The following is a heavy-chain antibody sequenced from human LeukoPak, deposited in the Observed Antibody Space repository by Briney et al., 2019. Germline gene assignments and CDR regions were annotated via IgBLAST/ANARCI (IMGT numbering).Heavy chain of an antibody. Sequence: PGGSLRLSCAASGFTFSSYAMHWVRQAPGKGLEWVAVISYDGSNKYYADSVKGRFTISRDNSKNTLYLQMNSLRAEDTAVYYCARDRRVLLWFGESDYWGQGTLVTVSS. CDR3: ARDRRVLLWFGESDY. CDR1: GFTFSSYA. V-gene: IGHV3-30-3*01. J-gene: IGHJ4*02. CDR2: ISYDGSNK. D-gene: IGHD3-10*01.